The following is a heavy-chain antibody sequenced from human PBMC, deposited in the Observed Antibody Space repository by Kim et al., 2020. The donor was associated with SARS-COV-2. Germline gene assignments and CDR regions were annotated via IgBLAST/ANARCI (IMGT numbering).Heavy chain of an antibody. CDR2: IKSKTDGGTT. CDR3: TTDLYYDFWSGYYRDGGVYYYYGMDV. CDR1: GFTFSNAW. Sequence: GGSLRLSCAASGFTFSNAWMSWVRQAPGKGLEWVGRIKSKTDGGTTDYAAPVKGRFTISRDDSKNTLYLQMNSLKTEDTAVYYCTTDLYYDFWSGYYRDGGVYYYYGMDVWGQGTTVTVSS. V-gene: IGHV3-15*01. J-gene: IGHJ6*02. D-gene: IGHD3-3*01.